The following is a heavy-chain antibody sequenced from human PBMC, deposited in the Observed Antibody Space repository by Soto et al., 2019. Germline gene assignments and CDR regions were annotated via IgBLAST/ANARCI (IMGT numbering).Heavy chain of an antibody. CDR1: GYTFTGYY. J-gene: IGHJ5*02. Sequence: ASVKVSCKASGYTFTGYYMHWVRQAPGQGLEWMGWINPNSGGTNYAQKFQGWVTMTRDTSISTAYMELSRLRSDDTAVYYCARGRPDCSSTSCSTADWFDPWGQGTQVTVSS. D-gene: IGHD2-2*01. CDR3: ARGRPDCSSTSCSTADWFDP. V-gene: IGHV1-2*04. CDR2: INPNSGGT.